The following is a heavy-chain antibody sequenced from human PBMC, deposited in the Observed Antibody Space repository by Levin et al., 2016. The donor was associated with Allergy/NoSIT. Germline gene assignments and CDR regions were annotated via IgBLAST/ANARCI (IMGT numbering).Heavy chain of an antibody. J-gene: IGHJ4*02. CDR3: ARHPRDGMSYLDY. D-gene: IGHD3-10*01. CDR2: INQDGSVE. Sequence: WIRQPPGKGLEWVANINQDGSVENYVDSVEGRFTISRDNARNSVFLQMNSLRVEDTAVYYCARHPRDGMSYLDYWGQGSPVTVSS. V-gene: IGHV3-7*03.